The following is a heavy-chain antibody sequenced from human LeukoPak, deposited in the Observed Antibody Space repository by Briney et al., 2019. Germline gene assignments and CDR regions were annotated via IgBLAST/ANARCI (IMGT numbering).Heavy chain of an antibody. J-gene: IGHJ4*02. V-gene: IGHV4-4*02. CDR1: GGSISSTNW. CDR2: IYHSGST. Sequence: SGTLSLTCTVSGGSISSTNWWSWVRQPPGKGLEWIGEIYHSGSTNYNPSLKSRVTISVDKSKNQFSLKLSSVTAADTAVYYCARRGYSHGQAVSPSDYWGQGTLVTVSS. D-gene: IGHD5-18*01. CDR3: ARRGYSHGQAVSPSDY.